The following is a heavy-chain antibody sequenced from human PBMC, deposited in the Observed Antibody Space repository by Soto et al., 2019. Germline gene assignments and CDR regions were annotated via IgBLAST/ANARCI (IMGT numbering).Heavy chain of an antibody. D-gene: IGHD5-12*01. CDR3: ARDSGYDAATLEY. Sequence: EVHLVESGGGLVKSGGSLGLSCAASGFSFSTYSMYWVRQAPGKGLEWVSSISGSSRSIYYADSLKGRFTISRDNAKNSLYLQMDSLRVEDTAVYFCARDSGYDAATLEYWGQGTLVTVSS. J-gene: IGHJ4*02. CDR1: GFSFSTYS. V-gene: IGHV3-21*01. CDR2: ISGSSRSI.